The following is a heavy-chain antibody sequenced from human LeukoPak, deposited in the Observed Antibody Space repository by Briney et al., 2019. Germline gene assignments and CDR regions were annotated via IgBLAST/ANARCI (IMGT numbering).Heavy chain of an antibody. V-gene: IGHV1-69*13. CDR1: GDTFSSYA. D-gene: IGHD6-19*01. CDR2: IIPIFGTA. CDR3: ARGRMAGTYVFDY. J-gene: IGHJ4*02. Sequence: SVKVSCKASGDTFSSYAISWVRQAPGQGLEWIGGIIPIFGTANYAQKFQGRVTITADESTSTAYMELTSLRSEDTAVYYCARGRMAGTYVFDYWGQGTLVTVSS.